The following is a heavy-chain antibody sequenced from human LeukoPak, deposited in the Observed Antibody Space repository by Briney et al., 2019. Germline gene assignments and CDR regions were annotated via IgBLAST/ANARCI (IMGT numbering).Heavy chain of an antibody. CDR3: ARTLVTVLYYSDY. Sequence: GASVKVSCKASGYTFTSYAMHWVRQAPGQRLEWMGWINAGNGNTKYSQKFQGRVTITRDTSASTAYMELRSLRSDDTAAYYCARTLVTVLYYSDYWGQGTLVTVSS. D-gene: IGHD2/OR15-2a*01. V-gene: IGHV1-3*01. CDR1: GYTFTSYA. J-gene: IGHJ4*02. CDR2: INAGNGNT.